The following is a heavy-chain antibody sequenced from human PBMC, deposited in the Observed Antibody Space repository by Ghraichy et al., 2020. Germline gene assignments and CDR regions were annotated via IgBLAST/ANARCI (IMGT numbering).Heavy chain of an antibody. J-gene: IGHJ3*01. Sequence: GGTLRLSCAASGLSVSSNYMTWVRQAPGKGLEWVSIIYTGGSTYYADPVKGRFTISRDNTKNMLYLQMNTLRVEDTAVYYCARQYYDILTGSSPRAFDVWGQGTMVTVSS. CDR1: GLSVSSNY. CDR2: IYTGGST. D-gene: IGHD3-9*01. V-gene: IGHV3-66*04. CDR3: ARQYYDILTGSSPRAFDV.